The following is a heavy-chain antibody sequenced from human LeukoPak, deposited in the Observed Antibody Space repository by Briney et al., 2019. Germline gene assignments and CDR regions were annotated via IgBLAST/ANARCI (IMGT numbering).Heavy chain of an antibody. Sequence: GRSLRLSCAASGFIFSSYAMHWVRQAPGKGLESVSAISSNGGITYYVNAWMGRFTISRNNSKNTLYLQMGSLRAEVMDVYYCARGKSGSYRTFDYWGQGTLVTVSS. D-gene: IGHD1-26*01. J-gene: IGHJ4*02. CDR1: GFIFSSYA. CDR3: ARGKSGSYRTFDY. CDR2: ISSNGGIT. V-gene: IGHV3-64*01.